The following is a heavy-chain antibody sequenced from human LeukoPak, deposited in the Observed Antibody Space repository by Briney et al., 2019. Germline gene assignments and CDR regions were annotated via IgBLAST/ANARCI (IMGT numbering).Heavy chain of an antibody. V-gene: IGHV4-31*03. CDR1: AASILSGGYY. D-gene: IGHD2-15*01. Sequence: PSETLSPTFSVSAASILSGGYYSRWISHHPRKCLEWIGYIYVSGNTYYYPSLMSRVIISVDTSKIQFSLKLSSVAAAETAVYYCAVVVAATPHYYYYYMDVWGKGTTVTVSS. CDR3: AVVVAATPHYYYYYMDV. CDR2: IYVSGNT. J-gene: IGHJ6*03.